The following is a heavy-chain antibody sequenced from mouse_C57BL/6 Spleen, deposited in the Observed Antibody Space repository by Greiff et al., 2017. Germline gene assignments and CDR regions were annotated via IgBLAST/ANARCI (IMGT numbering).Heavy chain of an antibody. CDR2: ISDGGSST. J-gene: IGHJ4*01. CDR1: GFTFSSYA. CDR3: ASPNWDGGAMDY. D-gene: IGHD4-1*01. Sequence: EVKVVESGGGLVKPGGSLKLSCAASGFTFSSYAMSWVRQTPEKRLEWVATISDGGSSTYSPDNVKGRFTISRDNAKNNLYLQMSHLKSEDTAMYYCASPNWDGGAMDYWGQGTSVTVSS. V-gene: IGHV5-4*03.